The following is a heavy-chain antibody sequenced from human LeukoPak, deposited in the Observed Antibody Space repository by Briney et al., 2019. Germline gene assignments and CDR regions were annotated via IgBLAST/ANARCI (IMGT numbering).Heavy chain of an antibody. CDR3: ARADDGANSWVNY. Sequence: GGSLRLSCAASGFTFSSYWMHWVRQAPGKGLVWISRINSDGSGTSYADSVKGRFTISRDNAKNTLYLQMNSLRAEDTAVYYCARADDGANSWVNYWGQGTLVTVSS. V-gene: IGHV3-74*01. J-gene: IGHJ4*02. CDR2: INSDGSGT. CDR1: GFTFSSYW. D-gene: IGHD4-23*01.